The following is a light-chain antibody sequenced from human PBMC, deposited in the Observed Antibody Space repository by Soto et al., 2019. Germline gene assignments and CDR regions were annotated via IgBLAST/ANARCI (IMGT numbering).Light chain of an antibody. CDR3: QQRSSCPPLA. V-gene: IGKV3-11*01. CDR2: NAS. J-gene: IGKJ5*01. Sequence: EIVLTQSPGTLSLSPGDRATLSCRASQSVGSHWDWYQPRPGQPPRLLIYNASKRATCIPTSFTGSGSGTYFALIITSLAPEDFAIYYCQQRSSCPPLAFGPGTRLANK. CDR1: QSVGSH.